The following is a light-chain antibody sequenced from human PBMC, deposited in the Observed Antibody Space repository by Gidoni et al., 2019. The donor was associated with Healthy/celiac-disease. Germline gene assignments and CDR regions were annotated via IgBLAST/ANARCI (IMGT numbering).Light chain of an antibody. Sequence: SYELTQPPPVSVSPGQTARITCSGDALPKQYAYWYQQKPGQAPVLVIYKDSERPSGIPARFSGSSSGTTVTLTISGVQAEDEADYYCQSADSSGTPWVFGGGTKLTVL. CDR1: ALPKQY. V-gene: IGLV3-25*03. CDR2: KDS. CDR3: QSADSSGTPWV. J-gene: IGLJ3*02.